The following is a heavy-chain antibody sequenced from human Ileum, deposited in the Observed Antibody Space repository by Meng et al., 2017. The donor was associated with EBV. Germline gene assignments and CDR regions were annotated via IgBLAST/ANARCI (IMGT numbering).Heavy chain of an antibody. CDR2: TSHSGST. D-gene: IGHD3-22*01. CDR3: ASSDYYRSDY. Sequence: QVPRQGSGPGLVKPSGTLSPTCAVSGGSTSRSDWWSWVRQPPGKGLEWIGETSHSGSTNYSPSLKSRVTISLDKSKNQLSLKLNSVTAADTAVYYCASSDYYRSDYWGQGTLVTVSS. CDR1: GGSTSRSDW. V-gene: IGHV4-4*02. J-gene: IGHJ4*02.